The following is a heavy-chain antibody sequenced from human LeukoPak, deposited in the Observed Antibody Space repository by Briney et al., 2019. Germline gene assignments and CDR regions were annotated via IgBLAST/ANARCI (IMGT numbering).Heavy chain of an antibody. Sequence: GGSLRLSCAASGFTFSTYGMHWVRQAPGKGLEWVAVISYGGSNKYYADSVKGRFTISRDNSKNTLYLQMTSVRAEDPAVYYCARDGIVVVPAAMRYYHYMDVWGKGTTVTVSS. V-gene: IGHV3-30*19. CDR3: ARDGIVVVPAAMRYYHYMDV. D-gene: IGHD2-2*01. CDR2: ISYGGSNK. J-gene: IGHJ6*03. CDR1: GFTFSTYG.